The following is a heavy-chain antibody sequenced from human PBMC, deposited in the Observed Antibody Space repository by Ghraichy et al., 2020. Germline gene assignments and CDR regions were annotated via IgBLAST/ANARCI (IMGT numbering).Heavy chain of an antibody. CDR1: GFTFDDYT. Sequence: GGSLRLSCAASGFTFDDYTMHWVRQAPGKGLEWVSLISWDGGSTYYADSVKGRFTISRDNSKKSLYLQMNSLRTEDTALYYCAKDGGYSYGYGTLDYWGQGTLVTVSS. D-gene: IGHD5-18*01. V-gene: IGHV3-43*01. CDR2: ISWDGGST. J-gene: IGHJ4*02. CDR3: AKDGGYSYGYGTLDY.